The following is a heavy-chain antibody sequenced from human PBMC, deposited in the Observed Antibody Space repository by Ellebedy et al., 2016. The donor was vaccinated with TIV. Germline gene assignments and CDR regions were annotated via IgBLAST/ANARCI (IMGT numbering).Heavy chain of an antibody. Sequence: AASVKVSCKASGYTFTGHYIHWVRQAPGEGLEWMGRINPDSGATYFAQKFQGRVTMTRDTSITTAYMEVSSLRSDDMAVYYGARGPGANGMDVWGQGTAVTVSS. CDR1: GYTFTGHY. CDR2: INPDSGAT. CDR3: ARGPGANGMDV. V-gene: IGHV1-2*06. J-gene: IGHJ6*02.